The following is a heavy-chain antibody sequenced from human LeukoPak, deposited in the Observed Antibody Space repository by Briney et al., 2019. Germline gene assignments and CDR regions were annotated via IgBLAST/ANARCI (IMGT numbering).Heavy chain of an antibody. CDR1: GFTFNDYY. D-gene: IGHD3-22*01. J-gene: IGHJ5*02. V-gene: IGHV3-11*06. CDR2: ISSSSSYT. CDR3: ARDQKTTYYYDSSGYYRHNWFDP. Sequence: GGSLRLSCAASGFTFNDYYMSWIRQAPGKGLEWVSYISSSSSYTNYADSVKGRFTISRDNAKNSLYLQMNSLRAEDTAVYYCARDQKTTYYYDSSGYYRHNWFDPWGQGTLVTVSS.